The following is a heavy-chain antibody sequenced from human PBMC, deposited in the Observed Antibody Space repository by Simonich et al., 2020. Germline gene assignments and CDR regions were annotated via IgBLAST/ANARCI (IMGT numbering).Heavy chain of an antibody. V-gene: IGHV1-2*02. CDR3: ARDRAARYYYYYYMDV. CDR2: IKPNCGCT. D-gene: IGHD6-6*01. J-gene: IGHJ6*03. CDR1: GYTFTGYY. Sequence: QVQLVQSGAEVKKPGASVKVSCKASGYTFTGYYRHWVRQAPGQGLEDKGWIKPNCGCTNYAQKLQGRVTLPRDTSISSAYMGLSRLRSDDTAVYYCARDRAARYYYYYYMDVWGKGTTVTVSS.